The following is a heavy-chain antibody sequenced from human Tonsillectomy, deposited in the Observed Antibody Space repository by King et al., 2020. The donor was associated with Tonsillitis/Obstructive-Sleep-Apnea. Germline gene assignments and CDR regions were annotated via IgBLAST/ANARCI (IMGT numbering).Heavy chain of an antibody. CDR3: AKDLIIAESGTPGDAFDI. D-gene: IGHD6-13*01. Sequence: VQLVESGGGLVQPGRSLRLSCAASGFTFDDYAMYWVRQVPGKGLEWVSGISWNSGSTGYADSVKGRFTISRDNAKNSLYLQMNSLRTEDTALYHCAKDLIIAESGTPGDAFDIWGQGTMVTVSS. CDR1: GFTFDDYA. V-gene: IGHV3-9*01. J-gene: IGHJ3*02. CDR2: ISWNSGST.